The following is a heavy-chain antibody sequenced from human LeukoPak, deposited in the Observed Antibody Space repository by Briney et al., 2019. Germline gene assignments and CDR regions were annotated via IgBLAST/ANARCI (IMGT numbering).Heavy chain of an antibody. CDR2: INPNSGGT. V-gene: IGHV1-2*02. J-gene: IGHJ4*02. Sequence: ASVKVSCKASGYTFTGYYMHWVRQAPGQGLEWMGWINPNSGGTNYAQKFQGRVTMTTDTSTSTAYMELRSLRSDDTAVYYCARGETAVAGTGSFGYWGQGTLVTVSS. D-gene: IGHD6-19*01. CDR3: ARGETAVAGTGSFGY. CDR1: GYTFTGYY.